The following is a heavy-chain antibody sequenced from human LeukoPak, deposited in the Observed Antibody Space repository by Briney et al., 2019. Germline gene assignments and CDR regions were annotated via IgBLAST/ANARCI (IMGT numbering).Heavy chain of an antibody. J-gene: IGHJ4*02. CDR1: GFTFIHSN. CDR2: ISSDNTYI. V-gene: IGHV3-21*01. D-gene: IGHD5-12*01. CDR3: ARGPGGYGPFDY. Sequence: GGSLRLSCAASGFTFIHSNMDWVPQAPGKGLEWVSSISSDNTYIFYADSVKGRFTISRDNAKNSLYLQMNSLRAEDTAVYYCARGPGGYGPFDYWGEGPLVTVSS.